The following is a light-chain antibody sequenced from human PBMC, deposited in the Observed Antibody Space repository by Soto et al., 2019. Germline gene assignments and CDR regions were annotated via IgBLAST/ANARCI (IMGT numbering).Light chain of an antibody. CDR3: QVWDRPTDLV. V-gene: IGLV3-21*04. CDR2: FDS. J-gene: IGLJ2*01. CDR1: DIEAKS. Sequence: SYELTQPPSVSVAPGKTATITCGGNDIEAKSVHWYQQKPGQAPVLVMSFDSDRPSGIPERFSGSNSGNTASLTISRAEVGDEADDYCQVWDRPTDLVFGGGTKLTVL.